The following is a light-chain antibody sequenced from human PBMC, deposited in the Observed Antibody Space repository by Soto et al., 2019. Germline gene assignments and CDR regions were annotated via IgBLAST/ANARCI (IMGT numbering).Light chain of an antibody. Sequence: QSVLTQPPSASGTPGQWVTISCSGSSSNIGSNTVNWYQQLTGTAPKLLIYSNSQRPSGVPDRFSGSKSGTSASLAISGLQSEDETDYYCAAWDDSLNGPVFGGGTKVTVL. J-gene: IGLJ2*01. CDR1: SSNIGSNT. CDR2: SNS. V-gene: IGLV1-44*01. CDR3: AAWDDSLNGPV.